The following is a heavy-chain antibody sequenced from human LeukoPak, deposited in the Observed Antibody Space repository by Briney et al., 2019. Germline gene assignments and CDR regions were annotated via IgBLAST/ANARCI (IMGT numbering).Heavy chain of an antibody. Sequence: PSETLSLTCAVYGGSFSGYYWSWIRQPPGKGLEWIGEINHSGSTNYNPSLKSRVTISVDTSKNQFSLELSSVTAADTAVYYCARGRGLPAAAYYYYGMDVWGKGTTVTVSS. J-gene: IGHJ6*04. D-gene: IGHD2-2*01. CDR3: ARGRGLPAAAYYYYGMDV. CDR2: INHSGST. V-gene: IGHV4-34*01. CDR1: GGSFSGYY.